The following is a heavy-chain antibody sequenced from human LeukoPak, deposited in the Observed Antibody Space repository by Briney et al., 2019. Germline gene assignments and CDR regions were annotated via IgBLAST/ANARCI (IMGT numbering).Heavy chain of an antibody. CDR1: GFTFSSYA. Sequence: GGSLRLSCAASGFTFSSYAMHWVRQAPGKGLEWVAVISYDGSNEYYADSVKGRFTISRDNSKNTLYLQMNSLRAEDTAVYYCARAYYDFWSGYQMDVWGKGTTVTVSS. CDR2: ISYDGSNE. V-gene: IGHV3-30*01. D-gene: IGHD3-3*01. CDR3: ARAYYDFWSGYQMDV. J-gene: IGHJ6*04.